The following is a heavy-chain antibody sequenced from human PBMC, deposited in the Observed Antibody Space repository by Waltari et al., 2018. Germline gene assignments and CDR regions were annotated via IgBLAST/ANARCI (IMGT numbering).Heavy chain of an antibody. Sequence: QVQLQESGPGLLKPSQTLSLTCTVSGGSIRSGGSYWIWIRQHPGKGLEWIGYIYYSGSTYYNPSLKSRVTISVDTSKNQFSLKLSSVTAADTAVYYCARNTVTTEYFDYWGQGTLVTVSS. CDR1: GGSIRSGGSY. CDR3: ARNTVTTEYFDY. J-gene: IGHJ4*02. CDR2: IYYSGST. V-gene: IGHV4-31*03. D-gene: IGHD4-17*01.